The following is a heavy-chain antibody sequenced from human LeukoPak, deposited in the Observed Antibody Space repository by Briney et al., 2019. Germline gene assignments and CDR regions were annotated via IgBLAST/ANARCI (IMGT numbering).Heavy chain of an antibody. Sequence: GGSLRLSCAASGFTFSSYEMNWVRQAPGKGLEWVSYISSSGSTIYYADSVKGRFTISRDNSKNTLYLQMNSLRAEDTAVYYCAKDGRDGWFVVVTATDYWGQGTLVTVSS. V-gene: IGHV3-48*03. D-gene: IGHD2-21*02. CDR2: ISSSGSTI. CDR3: AKDGRDGWFVVVTATDY. J-gene: IGHJ4*02. CDR1: GFTFSSYE.